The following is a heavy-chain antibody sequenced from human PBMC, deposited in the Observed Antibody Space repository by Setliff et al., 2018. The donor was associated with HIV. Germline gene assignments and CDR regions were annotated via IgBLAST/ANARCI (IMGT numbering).Heavy chain of an antibody. J-gene: IGHJ4*02. CDR2: INAGNGNT. V-gene: IGHV1-3*01. D-gene: IGHD3-10*01. CDR3: ASGAGDLPLDY. Sequence: ASVKVSCKASGYTFTSYAMHWVRQAPGQRLEWMGWINAGNGNTEYSQNFQGRVTITRDTSARTAYMELSSLRSEDTALYYCASGAGDLPLDYWGQGTLVTVSS. CDR1: GYTFTSYA.